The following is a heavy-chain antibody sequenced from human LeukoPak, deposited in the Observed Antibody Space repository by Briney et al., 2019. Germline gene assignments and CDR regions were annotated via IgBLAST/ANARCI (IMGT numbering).Heavy chain of an antibody. V-gene: IGHV4-59*01. CDR2: IYYSGST. J-gene: IGHJ4*02. D-gene: IGHD3-10*01. CDR1: GGPFSGYY. Sequence: SETLSLTCAVYGGPFSGYYWTWIRQPPGKGLEWIGYIYYSGSTNYNPSLKSRVTISVDTSKNQFSLKLSSVTAADTAVYYCARSGSYGSGSYYNPDYWGQGTLVTVSS. CDR3: ARSGSYGSGSYYNPDY.